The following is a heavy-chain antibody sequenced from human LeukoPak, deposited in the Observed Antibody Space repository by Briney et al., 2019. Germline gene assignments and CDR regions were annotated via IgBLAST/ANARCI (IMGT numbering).Heavy chain of an antibody. CDR1: GGSISSYY. CDR2: IYYSGST. V-gene: IGHV4-59*01. D-gene: IGHD6-13*01. CDR3: ARDGGSSWDRDWFDP. Sequence: SETLSLTCTVSGGSISSYYWSWIRQPPGKGLEWIGYIYYSGSTNYNPPLKSRVTISVDTSKNQFSLKLSSVTAADTAVYYCARDGGSSWDRDWFDPWGQGTLVTVSS. J-gene: IGHJ5*02.